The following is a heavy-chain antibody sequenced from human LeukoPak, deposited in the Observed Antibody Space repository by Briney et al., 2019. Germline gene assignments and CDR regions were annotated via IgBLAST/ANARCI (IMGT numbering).Heavy chain of an antibody. J-gene: IGHJ4*02. CDR1: GASISSTGHY. CDR3: VRQIGATGTDY. D-gene: IGHD1-26*01. CDR2: IYYAGSA. V-gene: IGHV4-39*01. Sequence: SETLSLTCVVSGASISSTGHYWGWIRQSPGKGLEWIGSIYYAGSAYYNPSLKSRVSISVDPSKNHFSLKLKSVTAADTALYYCVRQIGATGTDYWGQGTLVTVSS.